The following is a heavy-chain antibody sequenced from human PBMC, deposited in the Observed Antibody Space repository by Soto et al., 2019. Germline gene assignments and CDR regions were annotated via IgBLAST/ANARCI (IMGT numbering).Heavy chain of an antibody. V-gene: IGHV3-23*01. CDR3: AKNPVIAVAGTGGQFDY. CDR2: ISGSGGST. J-gene: IGHJ4*02. D-gene: IGHD6-19*01. CDR1: GFTFSSYA. Sequence: EVQLLESGGGLVQPGGSPRLSCAASGFTFSSYAMSWVRQAPGKGLEWVSAISGSGGSTYYADSVKGRFTISRDNSKNTLYLQMNSLRAEDTAVYYCAKNPVIAVAGTGGQFDYWGQGTLVTVSS.